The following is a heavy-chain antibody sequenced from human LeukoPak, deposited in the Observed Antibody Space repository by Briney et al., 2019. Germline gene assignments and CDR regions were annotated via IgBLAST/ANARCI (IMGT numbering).Heavy chain of an antibody. V-gene: IGHV1-69-2*01. CDR2: VDPEDGET. D-gene: IGHD3-22*01. Sequence: ASVKVSCKVSGYTFTDYYMHWVQQAPGKGLEWMGLVDPEDGETIYAEKFQGRVTITADTSTDTAHMELSSLRSEDTAVYYCATVDSSGYYNWFDPWGQGTLVTVSS. CDR1: GYTFTDYY. J-gene: IGHJ5*02. CDR3: ATVDSSGYYNWFDP.